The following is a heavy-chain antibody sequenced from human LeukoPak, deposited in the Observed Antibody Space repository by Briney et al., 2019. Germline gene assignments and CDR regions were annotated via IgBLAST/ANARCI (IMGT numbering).Heavy chain of an antibody. CDR1: GYTLTELS. CDR2: FDPEDGET. D-gene: IGHD1-26*01. CDR3: ATDLGSGSYYPRPDAFDI. Sequence: ASVKVSCKVSGYTLTELSMHWVRQAPGKGLEWMGGFDPEDGETIYAQKFQGRVTMTEDTSTDTAYMELSSLRSEDTAVYYCATDLGSGSYYPRPDAFDIWGQGTMVTVSS. J-gene: IGHJ3*02. V-gene: IGHV1-24*01.